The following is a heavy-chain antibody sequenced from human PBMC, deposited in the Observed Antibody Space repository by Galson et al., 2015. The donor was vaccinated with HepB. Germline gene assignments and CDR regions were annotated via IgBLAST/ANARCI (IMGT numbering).Heavy chain of an antibody. CDR2: IYHSGST. CDR1: GGSISSSNW. D-gene: IGHD6-19*01. J-gene: IGHJ3*02. V-gene: IGHV4-4*02. Sequence: ETLSLTCAVSGGSISSSNWWSWVRQPPGKGLEWIGEIYHSGSTNYNPSLKSRVTISVDKSKNQFSLKLSSVTAADTAVYYCARGRPHYSSGWSGAFDIWGQGTMVTVSS. CDR3: ARGRPHYSSGWSGAFDI.